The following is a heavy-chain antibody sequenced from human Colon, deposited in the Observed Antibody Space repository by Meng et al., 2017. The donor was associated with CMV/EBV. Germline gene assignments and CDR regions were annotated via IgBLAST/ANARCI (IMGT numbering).Heavy chain of an antibody. D-gene: IGHD3-10*01. Sequence: ASVKVSCKSSGYTFTTYGITWVRQAPGQGLEWMGWSSAQNGNTNYGQKLQGRVTVTTDTSTRTAYMELRSLRSDDTAVYYCARGSISMVRGVIIADGMDAWGQGTTVTVSS. CDR1: GYTFTTYG. V-gene: IGHV1-18*01. J-gene: IGHJ6*02. CDR2: SSAQNGNT. CDR3: ARGSISMVRGVIIADGMDA.